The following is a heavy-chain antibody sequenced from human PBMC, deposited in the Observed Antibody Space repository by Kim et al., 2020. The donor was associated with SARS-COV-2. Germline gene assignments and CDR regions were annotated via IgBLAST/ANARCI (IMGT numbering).Heavy chain of an antibody. CDR1: GDSFSRFG. D-gene: IGHD3-10*01. J-gene: IGHJ4*02. Sequence: SVKVSCKASGDSFSRFGFNWVRQAPGQGLEWMGRIIPYVDIPTYAQEVQGRVTITADKSTSTVYMDLRSLRSQDTAMYYCARDPGVSYGFNLDYWGQGTLVTVSS. CDR3: ARDPGVSYGFNLDY. CDR2: IIPYVDIP. V-gene: IGHV1-69*04.